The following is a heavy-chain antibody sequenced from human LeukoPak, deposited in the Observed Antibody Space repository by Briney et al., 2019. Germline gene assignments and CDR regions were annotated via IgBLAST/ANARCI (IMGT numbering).Heavy chain of an antibody. CDR1: GYTFTGYY. CDR3: ARRIAARPSAFDI. D-gene: IGHD6-6*01. J-gene: IGHJ3*02. CDR2: INPNSGGT. V-gene: IGHV1-2*02. Sequence: ASVKFSCKASGYTFTGYYMHWVRRAPGQGLEWMGWINPNSGGTNYAQKFQGRVTMTRDTSISTAYMELSRLRSDDTAVYYCARRIAARPSAFDIWGQGTMVTVSS.